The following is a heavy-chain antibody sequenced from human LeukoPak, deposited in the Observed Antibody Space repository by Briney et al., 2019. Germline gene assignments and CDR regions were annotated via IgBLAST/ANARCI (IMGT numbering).Heavy chain of an antibody. J-gene: IGHJ4*02. CDR1: GFTFSRYA. V-gene: IGHV3-30-3*01. Sequence: GRSLRLSCSASGFTFSRYAMHWVRQAPGKGLEWVAVISYDGSNKYYADSVKGRFTISRDNAKNSLYLQMNSLRAEDTAFYYCVKDTSSHLFDYWGQGTLVTVSS. D-gene: IGHD2-2*01. CDR3: VKDTSSHLFDY. CDR2: ISYDGSNK.